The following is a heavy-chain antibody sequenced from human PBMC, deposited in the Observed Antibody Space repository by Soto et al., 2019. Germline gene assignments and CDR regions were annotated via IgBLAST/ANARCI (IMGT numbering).Heavy chain of an antibody. CDR1: GDSIGTYY. D-gene: IGHD6-6*01. CDR3: ARAKSIAAVIFDY. CDR2: IYYSGST. Sequence: PSETLSLTCSVAGDSIGTYYWSWIRQPPGKGLEWIGYIYYSGSTNYSPSLKSRVTISVDTSKNQFSLNLTSVTAADTAIYYCARAKSIAAVIFDYWGQGILVTVSS. V-gene: IGHV4-59*01. J-gene: IGHJ4*02.